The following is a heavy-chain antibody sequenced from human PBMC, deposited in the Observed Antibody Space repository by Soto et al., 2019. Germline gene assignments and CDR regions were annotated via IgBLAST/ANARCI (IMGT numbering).Heavy chain of an antibody. J-gene: IGHJ6*02. Sequence: SVKVSCKASGGTFSSYAISWVRQAPGQGLEWMGGIIPIFGTANYAQKFQGRVTITADESTSTAYMELSSLRSEDTAMYYCASRYYDSSGYPYYYGMDVWGQGTKVTVSS. D-gene: IGHD3-22*01. CDR1: GGTFSSYA. V-gene: IGHV1-69*13. CDR2: IIPIFGTA. CDR3: ASRYYDSSGYPYYYGMDV.